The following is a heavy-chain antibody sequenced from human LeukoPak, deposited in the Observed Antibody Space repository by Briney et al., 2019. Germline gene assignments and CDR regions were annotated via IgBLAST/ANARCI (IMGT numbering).Heavy chain of an antibody. CDR3: ARGLYYGDLLQDY. CDR1: GGSFSGYY. V-gene: IGHV4-34*01. CDR2: INHSGST. D-gene: IGHD4-17*01. J-gene: IGHJ4*02. Sequence: SETLSLTCAVYGGSFSGYYWSGIRQPPGKGLDWIGEINHSGSTNYNPSLKSRVTISVDTSKNQFSLKLSSVTAADTAVYYCARGLYYGDLLQDYWGQGTLVTVSS.